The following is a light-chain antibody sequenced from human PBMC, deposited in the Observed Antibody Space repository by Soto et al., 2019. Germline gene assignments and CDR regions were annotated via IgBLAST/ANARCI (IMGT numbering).Light chain of an antibody. CDR1: QSITNY. J-gene: IGKJ3*01. Sequence: DIQMTQSPSSLSASVGDRVTITCRASQSITNYLNWYQHKPGKAPKLQVYAASSLQSGVPSRFSGSGSGTDFTLTISSLQPEDFATYFCQQSHNMPFTFGPGTKVDIK. CDR3: QQSHNMPFT. V-gene: IGKV1-39*01. CDR2: AAS.